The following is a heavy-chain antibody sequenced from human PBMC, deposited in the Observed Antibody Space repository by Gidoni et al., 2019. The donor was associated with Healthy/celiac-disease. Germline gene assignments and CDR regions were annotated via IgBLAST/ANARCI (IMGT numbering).Heavy chain of an antibody. V-gene: IGHV1-69*06. CDR1: GCTFSSYA. J-gene: IGHJ4*02. CDR2: IIPIFGTA. D-gene: IGHD5-18*01. Sequence: QVQLVQSGAEVKKPGSSVKVSCKASGCTFSSYAISWVRQAPGQGLEWMGGIIPIFGTANYAQKFQGRVTITADKSTSTAYMELSSLRSEDTAVYYCASGGYSYGSVGWSVDYWGQGTLVTVSS. CDR3: ASGGYSYGSVGWSVDY.